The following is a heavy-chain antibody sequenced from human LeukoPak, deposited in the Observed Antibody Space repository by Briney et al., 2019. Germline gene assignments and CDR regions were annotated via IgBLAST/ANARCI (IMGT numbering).Heavy chain of an antibody. CDR2: MQYTGNS. CDR3: ARDAGHSYGRYFAY. CDR1: GGSISTYY. Sequence: SETLSLICTVSGGSISTYYWNWIRKTPGKGLEWIGFMQYTGNSQYNPSLKSRVTMFVDTSKNQFSLKLSSVTAADTAVYYCARDAGHSYGRYFAYWGQGILVTVPS. J-gene: IGHJ4*02. V-gene: IGHV4-59*01. D-gene: IGHD5-18*01.